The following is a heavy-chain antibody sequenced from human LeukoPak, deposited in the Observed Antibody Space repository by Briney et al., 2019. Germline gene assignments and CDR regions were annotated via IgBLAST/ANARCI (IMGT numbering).Heavy chain of an antibody. D-gene: IGHD3-3*01. CDR2: ISSSGSTI. CDR1: GFTFSSYE. CDR3: AHHGGGTIRIAAFDI. Sequence: GGSLRLSCAASGFTFSSYEMNWVRQAPGKGLEWVSYISSSGSTIYYADSVKGRFTISRDNAKNSLYLQMNSLRAGDTAVYYCAHHGGGTIRIAAFDIWGQGTMVTVSS. V-gene: IGHV3-48*03. J-gene: IGHJ3*02.